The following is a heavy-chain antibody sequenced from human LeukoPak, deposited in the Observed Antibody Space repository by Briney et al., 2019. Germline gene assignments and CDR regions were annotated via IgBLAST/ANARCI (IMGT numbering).Heavy chain of an antibody. D-gene: IGHD6-13*01. CDR1: GYTFTSCG. CDR3: ARLHSSSYGLGWFDP. CDR2: ISAYNGNT. Sequence: ASVKVSCKASGYTFTSCGISWVRQAPGQGLEWMGWISAYNGNTNYAQKLQGRVTMTTDTSTSTAYMELRSLRSDDTAVYYCARLHSSSYGLGWFDPWGQGTLVTVSS. V-gene: IGHV1-18*01. J-gene: IGHJ5*02.